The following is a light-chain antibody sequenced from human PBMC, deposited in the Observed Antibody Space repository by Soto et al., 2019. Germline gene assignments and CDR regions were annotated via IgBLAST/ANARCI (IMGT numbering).Light chain of an antibody. CDR3: QQYGSSPGT. J-gene: IGKJ5*01. CDR1: QSVSSSY. CDR2: GAS. Sequence: EIVLTQSPGTLSLSPVERATLSCTASQSVSSSYLAWYQQKPGQAPRLLIYGASSRATGIPDRFSGSGSGTDFTLTISRLEPEDFAVYYCQQYGSSPGTFGQGTRLEIK. V-gene: IGKV3-20*01.